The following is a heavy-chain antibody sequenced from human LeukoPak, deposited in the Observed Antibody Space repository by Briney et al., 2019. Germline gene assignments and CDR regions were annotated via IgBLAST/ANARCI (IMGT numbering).Heavy chain of an antibody. CDR1: GFTFSSYA. V-gene: IGHV3-33*08. CDR2: IRYDGRNK. D-gene: IGHD3-9*01. J-gene: IGHJ4*02. Sequence: QAGGSLRLSCAASGFTFSSYAMSWVRQAPGMGLEWVAVIRYDGRNKYYTDSVKGRFTISRDNSKNTLYLQMNRLRAEDTAVYYCARDWCPGYSCYTRFDYWGQGTLVTVSS. CDR3: ARDWCPGYSCYTRFDY.